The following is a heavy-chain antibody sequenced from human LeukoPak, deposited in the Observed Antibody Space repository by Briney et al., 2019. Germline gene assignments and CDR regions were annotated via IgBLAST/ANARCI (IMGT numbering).Heavy chain of an antibody. CDR3: ARDLEGLVVVIMDY. Sequence: GASVKVSCKASGYTFTGYYMHWVRQAPGQGLEWMGWINPNSGGTNYAQKFQGRVTMTRDTSISTAYMELSRLRSDDTAVYYCARDLEGLVVVIMDYWGQGTLVTVSS. CDR1: GYTFTGYY. CDR2: INPNSGGT. J-gene: IGHJ4*02. D-gene: IGHD3-22*01. V-gene: IGHV1-2*02.